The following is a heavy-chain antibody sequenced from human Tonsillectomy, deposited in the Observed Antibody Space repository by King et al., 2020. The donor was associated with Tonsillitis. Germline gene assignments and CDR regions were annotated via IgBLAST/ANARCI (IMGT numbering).Heavy chain of an antibody. D-gene: IGHD3-3*01. J-gene: IGHJ3*02. CDR1: GGSISSGSYY. V-gene: IGHV4-61*02. CDR2: IYTSGST. Sequence: VQLQDSGPGLVKPSQTLSLTCTVSGGSISSGSYYWSWIRQPAGKGLEWIGRIYTSGSTNYNPSLKSRVTMSVDTSKNQFSLKLSSVTAADTAVYYCARELGHYDFWSGYYKTHAFDIWGQGTMVTVSS. CDR3: ARELGHYDFWSGYYKTHAFDI.